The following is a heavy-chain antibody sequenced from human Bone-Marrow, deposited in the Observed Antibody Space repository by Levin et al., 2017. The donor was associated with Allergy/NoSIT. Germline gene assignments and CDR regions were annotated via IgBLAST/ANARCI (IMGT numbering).Heavy chain of an antibody. CDR1: GYTFTSYG. CDR3: ARWEQWLVPGWFDP. D-gene: IGHD6-19*01. CDR2: ISAYNGNT. Sequence: GGSLRLSCKASGYTFTSYGISWVRQAPGQGLEWMGWISAYNGNTNYAQKLQGRVTMTTDTSTSTAYMELRSLRSDDTAVYYCARWEQWLVPGWFDPWGQGTLVTVSS. J-gene: IGHJ5*02. V-gene: IGHV1-18*01.